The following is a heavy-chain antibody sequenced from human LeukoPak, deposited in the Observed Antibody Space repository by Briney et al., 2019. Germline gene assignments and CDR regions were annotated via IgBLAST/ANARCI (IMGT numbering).Heavy chain of an antibody. Sequence: ASVKVSRKASGYTFTSYGISWVRQAPGQGLEWMGWISAYNGNTNYAQKLQGRVTMTTDTSTSTAYMELRSLRSDDTAVYYCARETQVGATNGYYYYYYGMDVWGQGTTVTVSS. J-gene: IGHJ6*02. CDR2: ISAYNGNT. D-gene: IGHD1-26*01. V-gene: IGHV1-18*01. CDR1: GYTFTSYG. CDR3: ARETQVGATNGYYYYYYGMDV.